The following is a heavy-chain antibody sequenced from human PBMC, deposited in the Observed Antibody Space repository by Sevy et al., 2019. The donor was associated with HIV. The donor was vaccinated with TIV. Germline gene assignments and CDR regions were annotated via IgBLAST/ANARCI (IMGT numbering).Heavy chain of an antibody. V-gene: IGHV3-30*18. CDR2: ISFDGDTK. J-gene: IGHJ6*02. CDR1: GFSFRNFG. CDR3: AKRGGHDTSGYVSYYYYGMDV. D-gene: IGHD3-22*01. Sequence: GGSLRLSCAASGFSFRNFGMHWVRQAPGKGLEWLALISFDGDTKYYGDSVKGRFTISRDNSKNTLYLQTNSLRVDDTAVYYCAKRGGHDTSGYVSYYYYGMDVWGQGTTVTVSS.